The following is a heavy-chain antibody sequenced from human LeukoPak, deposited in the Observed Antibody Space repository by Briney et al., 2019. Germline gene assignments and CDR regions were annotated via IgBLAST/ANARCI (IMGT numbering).Heavy chain of an antibody. V-gene: IGHV3-23*01. J-gene: IGHJ4*02. CDR1: GFTFSSYA. CDR3: AKLHYGSGSHYIIYYFDY. D-gene: IGHD3-10*01. CDR2: ISGSGGST. Sequence: GGSLRLSCAASGFTFSSYAMSWVRQAPGKGLEWVSAISGSGGSTYYADSVKGRFTISRDNSKNTLYLQMNSLRAEDTAVYYCAKLHYGSGSHYIIYYFDYWGQGTLVTVSS.